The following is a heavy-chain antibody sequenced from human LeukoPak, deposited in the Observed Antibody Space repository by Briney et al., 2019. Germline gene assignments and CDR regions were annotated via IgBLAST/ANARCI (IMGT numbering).Heavy chain of an antibody. CDR1: GGSISSGSYY. CDR3: ARWPSSEDIVVVPAPNYYMDV. J-gene: IGHJ6*03. Sequence: MPSETLSLTCTVSGGSISSGSYYWSWIRQPPGKGLEWIGEINHSGSTNYNPSLKSRVTISVDTSKNQFSLKLSSVTAADTAVYYCARWPSSEDIVVVPAPNYYMDVWGKGTTVTVSS. CDR2: INHSGST. V-gene: IGHV4-39*07. D-gene: IGHD2-2*01.